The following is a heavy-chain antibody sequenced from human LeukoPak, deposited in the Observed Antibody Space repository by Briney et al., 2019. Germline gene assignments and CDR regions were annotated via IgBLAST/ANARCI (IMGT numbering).Heavy chain of an antibody. CDR2: IYTSGST. Sequence: PSETLSLTCTVSGGSISSYYWSWIRQPAGKGLEWIGRIYTSGSTNYNPSLKSRVTMPVDTSKNQFSLKLSSVTAADTAVYYCARTHDYGDYFEETSVMGGMDVWGQGTTVTVSS. D-gene: IGHD4-17*01. CDR3: ARTHDYGDYFEETSVMGGMDV. CDR1: GGSISSYY. J-gene: IGHJ6*02. V-gene: IGHV4-4*07.